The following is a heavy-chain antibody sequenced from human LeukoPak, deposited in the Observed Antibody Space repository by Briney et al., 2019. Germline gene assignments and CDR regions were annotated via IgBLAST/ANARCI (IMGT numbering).Heavy chain of an antibody. CDR1: GGSISSGGYS. CDR3: ARERYGGNSVTAFDI. CDR2: IYHSGST. Sequence: SQTLSLTCAVSGGSISSGGYSWSWIRQPPGKGLEWIGYIYHSGSTYYNPSLKSRVTISVDRSKNQFSLKLSSVTAADTAVYYCARERYGGNSVTAFDIWGQATMVTVSS. V-gene: IGHV4-30-2*01. D-gene: IGHD4-23*01. J-gene: IGHJ3*02.